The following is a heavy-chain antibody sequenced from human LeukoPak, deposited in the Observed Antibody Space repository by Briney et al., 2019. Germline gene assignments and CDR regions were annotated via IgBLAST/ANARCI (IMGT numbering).Heavy chain of an antibody. CDR2: ISSSSSYI. V-gene: IGHV3-21*04. CDR3: ASPVVYYYYGMDV. Sequence: GGSLRLSCAASGFTFSSYSMNWVRQAPGKGLEWVSSISSSSSYIYYADSVKGRFTISRDNAKNSLYLQMNSLRAEDTAVYYCASPVVYYYYGMDVWGQGTTVTVSS. CDR1: GFTFSSYS. J-gene: IGHJ6*02. D-gene: IGHD2-15*01.